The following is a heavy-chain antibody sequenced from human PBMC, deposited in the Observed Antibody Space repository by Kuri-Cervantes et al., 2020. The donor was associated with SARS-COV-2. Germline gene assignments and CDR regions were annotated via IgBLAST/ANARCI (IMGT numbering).Heavy chain of an antibody. V-gene: IGHV3-21*01. D-gene: IGHD2-2*02. CDR1: GFTFSSYS. Sequence: ETLSLTCAASGFTFSSYSMNWVRQAPGKGLEWVSSISSSSSYIHYADSVKGRFTISRDNAKNSLYLQMNSLRAEDTAVYYCARDIVVVPAAIHYYYGMDVWGQGTTVTVSS. J-gene: IGHJ6*02. CDR3: ARDIVVVPAAIHYYYGMDV. CDR2: ISSSSSYI.